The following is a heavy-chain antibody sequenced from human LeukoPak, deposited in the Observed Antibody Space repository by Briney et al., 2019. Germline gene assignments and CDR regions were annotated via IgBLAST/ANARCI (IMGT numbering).Heavy chain of an antibody. CDR2: IYTSGST. D-gene: IGHD4-17*01. J-gene: IGHJ4*02. Sequence: SETLSLTCTVSTTSISSYFWSWIRQPAGKGLEWIGRIYTSGSTNYNPSLKSRVTMSIDTSKNQFSLKLTSVTAADTAVYYCASGRTVTGEGYWGQGTLFTVSS. V-gene: IGHV4-4*07. CDR1: TTSISSYF. CDR3: ASGRTVTGEGY.